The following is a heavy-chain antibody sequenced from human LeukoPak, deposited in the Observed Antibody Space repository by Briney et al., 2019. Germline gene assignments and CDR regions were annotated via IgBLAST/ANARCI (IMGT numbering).Heavy chain of an antibody. CDR2: NSAYNGNT. V-gene: IGHV1-18*01. J-gene: IGHJ3*02. D-gene: IGHD3-22*01. CDR1: GYTFTSYG. Sequence: ASVKVSCKASGYTFTSYGISWVRQAPGQGLEWMGWNSAYNGNTNYAQKLQGRVTMTTDTSTSTAYMELRSLRSDDTAVYYCASETYYYDSSGYPTDAFDIWGQGTMVTVSS. CDR3: ASETYYYDSSGYPTDAFDI.